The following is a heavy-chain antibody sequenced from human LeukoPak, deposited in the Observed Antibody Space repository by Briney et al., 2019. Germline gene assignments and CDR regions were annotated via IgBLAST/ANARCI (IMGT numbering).Heavy chain of an antibody. D-gene: IGHD3-22*01. CDR3: AREEYYYDSSGPSHY. J-gene: IGHJ4*02. V-gene: IGHV4-34*01. CDR1: GGSFSGYY. CDR2: INHSGST. Sequence: SETLSLTCAVYGGSFSGYYWSWIRQPPGKGLEWIGEINHSGSTNYNPSLKSRVTISVDTSKNQFSLKLSSVTAADTAVYYCAREEYYYDSSGPSHYWGQGTLVTVSS.